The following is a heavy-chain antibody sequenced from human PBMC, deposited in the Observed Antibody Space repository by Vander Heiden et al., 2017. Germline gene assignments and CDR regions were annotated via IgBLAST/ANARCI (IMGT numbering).Heavy chain of an antibody. CDR2: IYYGGST. D-gene: IGHD3-22*01. CDR3: VRTYNYDTSGYYYDY. CDR1: GGSISSYY. V-gene: IGHV4-59*01. Sequence: QVQLQESGPGLVKPSETLSLTCTVSGGSISSYYGSWIRQTPGKGLEWIGYIYYGGSTSYNPSIKSRVTISIDTSDNQFSLKLKSVTAAGTAVYYCVRTYNYDTSGYYYDYWGQGTLVTVSS. J-gene: IGHJ4*02.